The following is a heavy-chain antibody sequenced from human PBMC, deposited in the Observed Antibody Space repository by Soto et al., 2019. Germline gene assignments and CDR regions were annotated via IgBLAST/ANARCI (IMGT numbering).Heavy chain of an antibody. V-gene: IGHV4-59*08. CDR3: ARRYGLSAFDI. Sequence: SQTLSLTCTVSGGSISSYYWSWIRQPPGKGLEWIGDIYYSGSTNYNPSLKSRVTIPVDTSKNQFSLKLSSVTAADTAVYFCARRYGLSAFDIWGQGTMVTVSS. D-gene: IGHD3-10*01. CDR1: GGSISSYY. CDR2: IYYSGST. J-gene: IGHJ3*02.